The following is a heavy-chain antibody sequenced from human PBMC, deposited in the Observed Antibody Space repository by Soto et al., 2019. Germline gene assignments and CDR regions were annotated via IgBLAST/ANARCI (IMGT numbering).Heavy chain of an antibody. Sequence: GGSLRLSCAASGFTFSDYYMSWIRQAPGKWLEWVSYISSSGSTIYYADSVKGRFTISRDNAKNSLYLQMNSLRAEDTAVYYCAKLMQSTTYYDFWSGYRASAFDIWGQGXMVTV. CDR1: GFTFSDYY. CDR2: ISSSGSTI. D-gene: IGHD3-3*01. J-gene: IGHJ3*02. V-gene: IGHV3-11*01. CDR3: AKLMQSTTYYDFWSGYRASAFDI.